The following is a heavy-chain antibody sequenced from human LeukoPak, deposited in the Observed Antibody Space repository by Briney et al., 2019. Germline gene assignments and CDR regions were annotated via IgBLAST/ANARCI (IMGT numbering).Heavy chain of an antibody. CDR2: IYYSGST. CDR3: ARDMGTYYYGSGSREAGATWFDP. J-gene: IGHJ5*02. D-gene: IGHD3-10*01. V-gene: IGHV4-39*07. CDR1: GGSISSSSYY. Sequence: SETLSLTCTVSGGSISSSSYYWGWIRQPPGKGLEWIGSIYYSGSTYYNPSLKSRVTISVNTSKNQFSLKLSSVTAADTAVYYCARDMGTYYYGSGSREAGATWFDPWGQGTLVTVSS.